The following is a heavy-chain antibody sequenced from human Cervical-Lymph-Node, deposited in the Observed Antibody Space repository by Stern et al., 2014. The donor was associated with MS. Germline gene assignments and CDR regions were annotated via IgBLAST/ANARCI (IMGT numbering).Heavy chain of an antibody. CDR2: THPGASDT. Sequence: VQPAESGAEAKKPGESLKISCNASGYSFSNFLIGWGRLMPGKGLECMGITHPGASDTPYSPSFQDPVTFSADESTSPAYRQCRGLKASDSAMYYCVRRRDSGGYDTFDIWGRGPMLNVCS. CDR1: GYSFSNFL. CDR3: VRRRDSGGYDTFDI. J-gene: IGHJ3*02. V-gene: IGHV5-51*01. D-gene: IGHD3-22*01.